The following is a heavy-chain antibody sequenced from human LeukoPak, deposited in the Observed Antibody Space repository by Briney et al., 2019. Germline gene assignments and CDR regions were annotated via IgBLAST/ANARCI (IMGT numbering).Heavy chain of an antibody. CDR1: GYTFTGYY. Sequence: ASVKVSCKASGYTFTGYYMHWVRQAPGQGLEWMGIINPSGGSTSYAQKFQGRVTMTRDMSTSTVYMELSSLRSEDTAVYYCARDLGTTGTIGVVYNWFDPWGQGTLVTVSS. CDR3: ARDLGTTGTIGVVYNWFDP. J-gene: IGHJ5*02. V-gene: IGHV1-46*01. CDR2: INPSGGST. D-gene: IGHD1-1*01.